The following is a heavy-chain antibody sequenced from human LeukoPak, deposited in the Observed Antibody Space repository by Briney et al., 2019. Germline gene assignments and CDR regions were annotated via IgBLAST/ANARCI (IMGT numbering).Heavy chain of an antibody. CDR2: IKKDGSQK. D-gene: IGHD5-12*01. CDR3: VSGGHEWSTDY. J-gene: IGHJ4*02. Sequence: QTGGSLRLSCAASGFTFSSYWMSWVRQAPGKGLEWVANIKKDGSQKYYVDSVKGRFTISRDNAKSSLYLQMNSLRAEDTAVYYCVSGGHEWSTDYWGQGTLVTVSS. CDR1: GFTFSSYW. V-gene: IGHV3-7*01.